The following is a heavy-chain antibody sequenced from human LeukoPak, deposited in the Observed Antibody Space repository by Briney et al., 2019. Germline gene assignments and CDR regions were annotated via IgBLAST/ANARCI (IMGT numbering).Heavy chain of an antibody. J-gene: IGHJ4*02. Sequence: RSSETLSLTCTVSGGSISSSSYYWSWIRQPPGKGLEWIGEINHSGSTNYNPSLKSRVTISVDTSKNQFSLKLSSVTAADTAVYYCAREAGIYSGSYYGYWGQGTLVTVSS. CDR1: GGSISSSSYY. D-gene: IGHD1-26*01. CDR3: AREAGIYSGSYYGY. V-gene: IGHV4-39*07. CDR2: INHSGST.